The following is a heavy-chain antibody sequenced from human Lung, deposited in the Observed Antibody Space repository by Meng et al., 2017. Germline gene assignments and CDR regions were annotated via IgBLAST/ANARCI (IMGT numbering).Heavy chain of an antibody. J-gene: IGHJ4*02. D-gene: IGHD6-25*01. V-gene: IGHV1-46*03. Sequence: QVQRGQSGAEGKKQGAAGKVAGKASGYTFTSYYIHWVRQAPGRGLEWMGLINSSGDYTRYAQRFQGRVTMTRDTSTSTVYMELSSLRSEDTAVYFCARDVRLLEAYFDYWGQGTLVTVSS. CDR3: ARDVRLLEAYFDY. CDR1: GYTFTSYY. CDR2: INSSGDYT.